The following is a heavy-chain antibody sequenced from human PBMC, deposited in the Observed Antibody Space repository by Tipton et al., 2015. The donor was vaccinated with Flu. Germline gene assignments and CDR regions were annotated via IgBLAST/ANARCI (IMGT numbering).Heavy chain of an antibody. Sequence: GSLRLSCAASGFTFSSYSMTWVRQAPGKGLEWVSTIRNSGGSTYYADSVKGRFTISRDNSKNTLYLHMNSLRADDTAVYYRARAIASVGSTWGQGTMVTVSS. CDR2: IRNSGGST. D-gene: IGHD3-10*01. CDR3: ARAIASVGST. J-gene: IGHJ3*01. CDR1: GFTFSSYS. V-gene: IGHV3-23*01.